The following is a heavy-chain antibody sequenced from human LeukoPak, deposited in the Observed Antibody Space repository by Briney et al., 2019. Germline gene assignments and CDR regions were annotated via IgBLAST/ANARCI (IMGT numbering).Heavy chain of an antibody. CDR3: ARGTLVGDFWSGYSLNWFDP. V-gene: IGHV4-59*01. CDR2: IYYSGST. Sequence: SETLSLTCTVSGGSISSYYRSWIRQPPGKGLEWIGYIYYSGSTNYNPSLKSRVTISVDTSKNQFSLKLSSVTAADTAVYYCARGTLVGDFWSGYSLNWFDPWGQGTLVTVSS. J-gene: IGHJ5*02. D-gene: IGHD3-3*01. CDR1: GGSISSYY.